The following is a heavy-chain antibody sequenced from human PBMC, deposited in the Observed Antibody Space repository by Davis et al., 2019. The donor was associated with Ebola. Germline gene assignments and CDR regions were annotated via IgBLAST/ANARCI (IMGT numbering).Heavy chain of an antibody. CDR3: ARWRPSGSYYAYYYYGMDV. D-gene: IGHD1-26*01. Sequence: SETLSLTCTVSGGSISSSYWSWIRQPPGKGLEWIGYIYYSGSTNYNPSPKSLVTISVNTSKNQFSLKLSSVTAADTAVYYCARWRPSGSYYAYYYYGMDVWGQGTTVTVSS. V-gene: IGHV4-59*01. J-gene: IGHJ6*02. CDR1: GGSISSSY. CDR2: IYYSGST.